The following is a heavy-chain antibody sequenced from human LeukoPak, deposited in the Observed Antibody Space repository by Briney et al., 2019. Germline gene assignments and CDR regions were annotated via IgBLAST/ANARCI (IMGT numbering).Heavy chain of an antibody. CDR2: INNDGRST. Sequence: GGSLRLSCAASGFTFNSYWMHCVGQAPGKGVVWGSGINNDGRSTTYAASVKGRFTISRDNAKNTVHLQMNSLRAEDTAVYYCAKHYYYNMDVWGQGTTVTVSS. V-gene: IGHV3-74*01. CDR3: AKHYYYNMDV. CDR1: GFTFNSYW. J-gene: IGHJ6*02.